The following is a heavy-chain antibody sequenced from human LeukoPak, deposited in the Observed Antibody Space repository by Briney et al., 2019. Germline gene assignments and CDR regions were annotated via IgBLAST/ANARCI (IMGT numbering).Heavy chain of an antibody. D-gene: IGHD3-22*01. J-gene: IGHJ4*02. CDR1: GGTFSSYA. CDR3: ARDPHDSRGYSY. Sequence: SVKVSCKASGGTFSSYAMSWVRQAPGQGLEWMGGIIPIFGTANYAQKFQGRVTITADESTSTAYMELSSLRSEDTAVYYCARDPHDSRGYSYWGQGTLVTVSS. V-gene: IGHV1-69*01. CDR2: IIPIFGTA.